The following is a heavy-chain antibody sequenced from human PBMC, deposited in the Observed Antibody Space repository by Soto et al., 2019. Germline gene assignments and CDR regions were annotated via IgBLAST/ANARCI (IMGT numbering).Heavy chain of an antibody. J-gene: IGHJ5*02. CDR2: INPNSGGT. CDR1: GYTFTGYY. D-gene: IGHD2-15*01. V-gene: IGHV1-2*02. CDR3: AREVVVVVAASRGNWFDP. Sequence: ASVKVSCKASGYTFTGYYMHWVRQAPGQGLEWMGWINPNSGGTNYAQKFQGRVTMTRDTSISTAYMELSRLRSDDTAVYYCAREVVVVVAASRGNWFDPWGKRTLLTVSS.